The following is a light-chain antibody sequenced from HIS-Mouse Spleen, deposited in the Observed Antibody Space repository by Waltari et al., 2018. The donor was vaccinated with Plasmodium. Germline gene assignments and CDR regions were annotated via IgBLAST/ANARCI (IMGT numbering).Light chain of an antibody. CDR2: GAS. J-gene: IGKJ1*01. CDR1: QSVSSSY. V-gene: IGKV3-20*01. Sequence: EIVLTQSPGTLSLSPGERATLSCRASQSVSSSYLAWYQQKPGQAPRLLLDGASSRDTGIPDRFIGGGSGTDFTLTISRLEPEDFAVYYCQQYGSSPTWTFGQVTKVEIK. CDR3: QQYGSSPTWT.